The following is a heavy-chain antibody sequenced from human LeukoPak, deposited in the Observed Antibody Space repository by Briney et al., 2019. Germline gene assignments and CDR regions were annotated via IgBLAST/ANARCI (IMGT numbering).Heavy chain of an antibody. D-gene: IGHD2-15*01. Sequence: QPGGSLRLSCAASGFTFSSYWMSWVRQAPGKGLEWVANIKQDGSEKYYVDSVKGRFTISRDSAKNSLYLQMNSLRAEDTAVYYCARECSGGSCYAALDYWGQGTLVTVSS. CDR3: ARECSGGSCYAALDY. V-gene: IGHV3-7*01. CDR1: GFTFSSYW. CDR2: IKQDGSEK. J-gene: IGHJ4*02.